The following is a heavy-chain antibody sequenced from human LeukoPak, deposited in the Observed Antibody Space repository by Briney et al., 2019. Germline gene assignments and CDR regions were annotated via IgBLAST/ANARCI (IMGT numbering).Heavy chain of an antibody. V-gene: IGHV4-59*08. Sequence: SETLSLTCTVSGDSISSYYWSWIRQPPGKGLEWIGYIYYSGSTNYNPSLKSRLTMSVDTSKNQFSLRLSSVTAADTAVYYCARAQPFSGSSFYYYYYMDVWGKGTTVTISS. J-gene: IGHJ6*03. CDR2: IYYSGST. D-gene: IGHD1-26*01. CDR1: GDSISSYY. CDR3: ARAQPFSGSSFYYYYYMDV.